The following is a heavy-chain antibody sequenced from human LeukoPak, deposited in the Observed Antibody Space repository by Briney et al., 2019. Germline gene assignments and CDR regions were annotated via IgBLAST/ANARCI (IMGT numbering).Heavy chain of an antibody. V-gene: IGHV1-8*01. CDR2: MNPNSGNT. D-gene: IGHD6-19*01. CDR3: ARVNRSGWLTRRKPNYYYYGMDV. Sequence: ASVKVSCKASGYTFTSYDINWVRQATGQGLEWMGWMNPNSGNTGYAQKFQGRVTMTRNTSISTAYMELSSLRSEDTAVYYCARVNRSGWLTRRKPNYYYYGMDVWGQGTTVTVSS. J-gene: IGHJ6*02. CDR1: GYTFTSYD.